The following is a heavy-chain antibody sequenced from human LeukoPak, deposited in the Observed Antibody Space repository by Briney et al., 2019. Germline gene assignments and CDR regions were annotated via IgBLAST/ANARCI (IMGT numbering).Heavy chain of an antibody. V-gene: IGHV3-21*01. D-gene: IGHD3-22*01. CDR2: ISSSSYI. CDR3: ARDYYYDSSGYIPAGDAIAF. CDR1: GFNFSTYT. J-gene: IGHJ3*01. Sequence: GGSLRLSCAASGFNFSTYTINWDRQAPGKGLEWVSSISSSSYIYYADSVKGRFTISRDNAKNSLYLQMNSLRAEDTAVYYCARDYYYDSSGYIPAGDAIAFWGQGTMVTVSS.